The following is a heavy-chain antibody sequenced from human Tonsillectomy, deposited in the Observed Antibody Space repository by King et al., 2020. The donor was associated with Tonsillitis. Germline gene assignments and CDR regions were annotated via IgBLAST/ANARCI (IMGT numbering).Heavy chain of an antibody. J-gene: IGHJ5*02. Sequence: QLQESGPGLVKPSETLSLTCTVSGGSISSSSYYWGWIRQPPGKGLEWIGSIYYSGSTYYNPSLKSRVTISIDTSKNQFSLKLRSVTAADTAVYYCARHFHRGYSDYNYSPFLNWFDPWGQGTLVTVSS. D-gene: IGHD5-12*01. V-gene: IGHV4-39*07. CDR1: GGSISSSSYY. CDR2: IYYSGST. CDR3: ARHFHRGYSDYNYSPFLNWFDP.